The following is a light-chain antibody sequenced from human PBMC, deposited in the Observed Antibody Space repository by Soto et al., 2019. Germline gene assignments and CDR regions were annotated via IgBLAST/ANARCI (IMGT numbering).Light chain of an antibody. V-gene: IGLV2-14*03. Sequence: QSVLTQPASVSGSPGQSIAISCNGTSSDIGTYDYVSWYQQHPGKAPKLMLFDVNHRPSGVSDRFFGSKSGNTASLTISGLQAEDEADYYCSSYTPSSSVIFGGGTKVTVL. CDR2: DVN. CDR1: SSDIGTYDY. CDR3: SSYTPSSSVI. J-gene: IGLJ2*01.